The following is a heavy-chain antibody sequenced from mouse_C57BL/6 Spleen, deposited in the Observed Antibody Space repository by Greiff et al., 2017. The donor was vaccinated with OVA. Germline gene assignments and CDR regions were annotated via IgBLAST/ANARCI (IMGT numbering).Heavy chain of an antibody. V-gene: IGHV1-19*01. J-gene: IGHJ4*01. D-gene: IGHD1-1*01. CDR1: GYTFTDYY. CDR3: AHYGSSYDYAMDY. CDR2: INPYNGGT. Sequence: VQLQQSGPVLVKPGASVKMSCKASGYTFTDYYMNWVKQSHGKSLEWIGVINPYNGGTSYNQKFKGKATLTVDKSSSTAYMELNSLTSEDSAVYYCAHYGSSYDYAMDYWGQGTSVTVSS.